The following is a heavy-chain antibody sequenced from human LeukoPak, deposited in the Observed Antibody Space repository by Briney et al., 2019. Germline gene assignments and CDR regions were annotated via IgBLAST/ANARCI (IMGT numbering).Heavy chain of an antibody. CDR1: GGSINSNY. CDR2: MHYTGNT. Sequence: SSETLSLTCTVSGGSINSNYWSWIRQPPGKGLESIGYMHYTGNTNYNPSLRSRVTISIDTSRKHFFLKLKSVTAADTAVYYCARAPYDILTGYFLFDSWGQGTLVTVSS. V-gene: IGHV4-59*01. J-gene: IGHJ4*02. D-gene: IGHD3-9*01. CDR3: ARAPYDILTGYFLFDS.